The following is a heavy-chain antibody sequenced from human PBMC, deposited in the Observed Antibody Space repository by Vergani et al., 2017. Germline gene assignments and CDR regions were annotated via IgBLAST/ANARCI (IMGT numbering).Heavy chain of an antibody. J-gene: IGHJ6*02. D-gene: IGHD4-11*01. CDR2: IDHTGRP. Sequence: QVQLQQWRGGLLKPSETLSLTCVVNGGSFTSYHWTWIRPCPGEGLGWVGDIDHTGRPDYNPSLKGRLTMSVDKSQNQFSLSLNSVTATDTAIYFCARVNTETNGHLCYYYAMDVWGQGTAVTVS. CDR3: ARVNTETNGHLCYYYAMDV. V-gene: IGHV4-34*01. CDR1: GGSFTSYH.